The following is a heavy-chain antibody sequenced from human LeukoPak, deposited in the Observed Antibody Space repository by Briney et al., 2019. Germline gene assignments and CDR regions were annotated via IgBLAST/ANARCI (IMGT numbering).Heavy chain of an antibody. Sequence: GGSLRLSCAASGFTFSSHGMHWVRQAPGKGLEWVAVIWYDGSNKFYADSVRGRFTISRDNSKNTLYVQTNSLRAEDTAVYYCARGRGSGWYDAFDIWGQGTMVTVSS. J-gene: IGHJ3*02. D-gene: IGHD6-19*01. CDR1: GFTFSSHG. V-gene: IGHV3-33*01. CDR3: ARGRGSGWYDAFDI. CDR2: IWYDGSNK.